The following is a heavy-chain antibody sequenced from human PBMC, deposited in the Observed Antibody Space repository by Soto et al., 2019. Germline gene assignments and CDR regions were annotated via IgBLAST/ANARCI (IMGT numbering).Heavy chain of an antibody. CDR1: GFTFSTYP. CDR3: VKPPVITASYYYYDMDA. V-gene: IGHV3-23*01. D-gene: IGHD4-4*01. CDR2: ISGSGIST. J-gene: IGHJ6*02. Sequence: PGGSLRLSCAASGFTFSTYPMSWVRQAPGKGLEWVSGISGSGISTYYTDSVKGRSTISRDNSKNTVFLQMNSLRDEDTAVYYCVKPPVITASYYYYDMDAWGQGATVTVSS.